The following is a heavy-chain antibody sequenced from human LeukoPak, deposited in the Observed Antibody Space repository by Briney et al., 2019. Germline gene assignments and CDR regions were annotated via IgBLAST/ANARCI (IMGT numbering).Heavy chain of an antibody. Sequence: GGSLRLSCAASGFNFTSYAMSWVRQAPGKGLEWVSAISGSGGSTYYADSVKGRFTISRDNSKRTVHLQMNGLRAEDTALYFCAKDTTGYYPLGVGYWGQGTLVTVSS. CDR1: GFNFTSYA. CDR3: AKDTTGYYPLGVGY. CDR2: ISGSGGST. J-gene: IGHJ4*02. D-gene: IGHD1-1*01. V-gene: IGHV3-23*01.